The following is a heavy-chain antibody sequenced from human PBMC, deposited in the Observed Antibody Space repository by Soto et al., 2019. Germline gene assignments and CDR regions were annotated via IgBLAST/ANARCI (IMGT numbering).Heavy chain of an antibody. V-gene: IGHV1-2*04. D-gene: IGHD6-13*01. J-gene: IGHJ4*02. CDR2: INPNSGGT. CDR1: GYTFTGYY. CDR3: AIGAESSSSWYDY. Sequence: ASVKVSCKASGYTFTGYYMHWVRQAPGQGLEWMGWINPNSGGTNYAQKFQGWVTMTRDTSISTAYMELSRLRSDDTAVYYCAIGAESSSSWYDYWGQGTLVTVSS.